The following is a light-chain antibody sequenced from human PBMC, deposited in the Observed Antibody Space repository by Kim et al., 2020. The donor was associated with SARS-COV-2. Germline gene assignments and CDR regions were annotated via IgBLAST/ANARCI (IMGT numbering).Light chain of an antibody. CDR3: QAWDSSTGV. Sequence: VSPGQTASITCSGDKLGDKYACWYQQKPGQSPVLVIYQDSKRSSGIPERFSGSNSGNTATLTISGTQAMDEADYYCQAWDSSTGVFGGGTQLTVL. CDR1: KLGDKY. V-gene: IGLV3-1*01. J-gene: IGLJ3*02. CDR2: QDS.